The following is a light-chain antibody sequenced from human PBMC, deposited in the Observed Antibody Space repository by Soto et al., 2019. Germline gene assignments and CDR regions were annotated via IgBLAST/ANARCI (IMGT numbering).Light chain of an antibody. V-gene: IGLV2-11*01. CDR2: DVN. J-gene: IGLJ1*01. CDR1: SSDVGGYNF. CDR3: YSFAGDFYV. Sequence: QSALTQPRSVSGSPGQSVAISCSGTSSDVGGYNFVSWYQQHPGKAPKLIIYDVNKRPSGVPYRFSGSKSGNTASLTISGLQADDEADYYCYSFAGDFYVFGTGTKLTFL.